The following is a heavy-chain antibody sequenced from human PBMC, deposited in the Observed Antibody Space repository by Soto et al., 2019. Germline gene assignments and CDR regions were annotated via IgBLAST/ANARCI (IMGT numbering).Heavy chain of an antibody. Sequence: QVQLVQSGAEVKKPGASVEVSCKASAYTFTNFGITWVRQAPGQGLEWMGWISAYNGNTNYAQKFQGRVTMTTDTSTSTAYMGGGGLGFDDTAVYYWGRGGTPIDYGGQGTLVTVSS. CDR2: ISAYNGNT. V-gene: IGHV1-18*01. J-gene: IGHJ4*02. CDR1: AYTFTNFG. CDR3: GRGGTPIDY. D-gene: IGHD3-16*01.